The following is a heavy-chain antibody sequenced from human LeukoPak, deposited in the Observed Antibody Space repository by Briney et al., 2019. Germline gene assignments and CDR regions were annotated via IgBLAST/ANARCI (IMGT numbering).Heavy chain of an antibody. CDR2: ISGSGGST. Sequence: PGGSLRLSCEASGFTFSDYTMHWVRQAPGKGLEWVSAISGSGGSTYYADSVKGRFTISRDNSKNTLYLQMNSLRAEDTAVYYCARNTEYYYEARLEFDYWGQGTLVTVSS. V-gene: IGHV3-23*01. CDR1: GFTFSDYT. CDR3: ARNTEYYYEARLEFDY. D-gene: IGHD3-22*01. J-gene: IGHJ4*02.